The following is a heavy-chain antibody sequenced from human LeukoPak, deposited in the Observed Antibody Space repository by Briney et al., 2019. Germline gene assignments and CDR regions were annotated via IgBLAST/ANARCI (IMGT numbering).Heavy chain of an antibody. D-gene: IGHD5-12*01. CDR3: TRLIADIVATIPRGNHYYYYMDV. J-gene: IGHJ6*03. CDR1: GFTFSGSA. CDR2: IRSKANSYAT. Sequence: GGSLRLSCAASGFTFSGSAMHWVRQASGKGLEWVGRIRSKANSYATAYAASVKGRFTISRDDSKNTAYLQMNSLKTEDTAVYYCTRLIADIVATIPRGNHYYYYMDVWGKGTTVTVSS. V-gene: IGHV3-73*01.